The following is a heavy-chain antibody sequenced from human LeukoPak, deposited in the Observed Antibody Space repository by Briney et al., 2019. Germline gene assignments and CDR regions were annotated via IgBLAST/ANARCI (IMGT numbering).Heavy chain of an antibody. V-gene: IGHV4-59*01. D-gene: IGHD6-19*01. CDR2: IYYSGST. CDR1: GDSMNSYY. Sequence: SETLSLTCNVSGDSMNSYYWSWIRQPPGKGLEWIGFIYYSGSTNYNPSLKSRVTISEDTSKNQFSLRLSSVTAADTAVYYCARTPHSSGWFFDYWGLGTLVTVSS. CDR3: ARTPHSSGWFFDY. J-gene: IGHJ4*02.